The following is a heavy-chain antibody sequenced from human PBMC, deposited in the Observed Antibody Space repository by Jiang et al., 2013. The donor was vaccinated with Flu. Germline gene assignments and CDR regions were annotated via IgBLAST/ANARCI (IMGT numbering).Heavy chain of an antibody. CDR1: GGSFSSFP. CDR2: SNPIFGTT. CDR3: ARARLGIQLWSYLNS. J-gene: IGHJ4*02. Sequence: VQLVESEAEVKKPGSSVKVSCKVSGGSFSSFPVNWVRQAPGQGLEWMGGSNPIFGTTDYAQKFQGRVTIIADRSTNTVYMDLRSLRSDDTAVYYCARARLGIQLWSYLNSWGQGTWSPSP. V-gene: IGHV1-69*06. D-gene: IGHD5-18*01.